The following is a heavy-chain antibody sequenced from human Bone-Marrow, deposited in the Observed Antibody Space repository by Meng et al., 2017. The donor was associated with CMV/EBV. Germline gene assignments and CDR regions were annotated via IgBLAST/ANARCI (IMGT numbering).Heavy chain of an antibody. CDR3: AKAGITMVRGVTGYGMDV. CDR2: ISGSGGST. Sequence: GESLKISCAASGFTFSSYSMNWVRQAPGKGLEWVSAISGSGGSTYYADSVKGRFTISRDNSKNTLYLQMNSLRAEDTAVYYCAKAGITMVRGVTGYGMDVWGQGTTVTVSS. D-gene: IGHD3-10*01. V-gene: IGHV3-23*01. J-gene: IGHJ6*02. CDR1: GFTFSSYS.